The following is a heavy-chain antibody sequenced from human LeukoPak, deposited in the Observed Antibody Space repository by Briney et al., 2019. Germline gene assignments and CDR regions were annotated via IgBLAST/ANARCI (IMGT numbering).Heavy chain of an antibody. CDR2: ISSSSSYI. D-gene: IGHD3-22*01. CDR1: GFTFSSYS. Sequence: PGGSLRLSCAASGFTFSSYSMNWVRQAPGKGLGWVSSISSSSSYIYYADSVKGRFTISRDNAKNSLYLQMNSLRAEDTAVYYCAREYYYDSSGYQDDAFDIWGQGTMVTVSS. CDR3: AREYYYDSSGYQDDAFDI. V-gene: IGHV3-21*01. J-gene: IGHJ3*02.